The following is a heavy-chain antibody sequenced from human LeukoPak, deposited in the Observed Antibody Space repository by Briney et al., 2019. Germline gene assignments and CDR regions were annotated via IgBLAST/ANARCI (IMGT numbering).Heavy chain of an antibody. V-gene: IGHV4-59*01. CDR2: IYYSGST. CDR3: ARGYDSSVIGY. Sequence: NPSETLSLTCAVYGGSFSGYYWSWIRQPPGKGLEWIGYIYYSGSTNYNPSLKSRVTISADTSKNQFSLKLSSVTAADTAVYYCARGYDSSVIGYWGQGTLVTVSS. CDR1: GGSFSGYY. J-gene: IGHJ4*02. D-gene: IGHD3-22*01.